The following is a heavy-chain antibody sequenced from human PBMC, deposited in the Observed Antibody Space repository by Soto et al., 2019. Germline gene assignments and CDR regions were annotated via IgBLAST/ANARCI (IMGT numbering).Heavy chain of an antibody. CDR3: ARGGISHWAYFYYMDD. Sequence: SETLSLTCVVSGVSLSDYFWSWIRQPPGMALEWIGEINHLGSINYNPSLKSRVTMSVDTSKNQFSLTLKSVTAADTATYYCARGGISHWAYFYYMDDWDRGTTVTVSS. J-gene: IGHJ6*03. D-gene: IGHD2-21*01. CDR1: GVSLSDYF. V-gene: IGHV4-34*01. CDR2: INHLGSI.